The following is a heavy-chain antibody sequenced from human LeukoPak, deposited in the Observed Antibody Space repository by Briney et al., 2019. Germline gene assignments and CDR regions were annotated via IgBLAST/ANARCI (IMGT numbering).Heavy chain of an antibody. D-gene: IGHD5-18*01. CDR3: ARIGYSYDPLLDY. CDR1: GYGFTSYW. CDR2: IYPGDSDT. J-gene: IGHJ4*02. Sequence: GASLKISCKGSGYGFTSYWIGWVRQMRGKGLEWMGIIYPGDSDTRYSPSFQGQVTISADKSISTAYLQWSSLKASDTAMYYCARIGYSYDPLLDYWGQGTLVTVSS. V-gene: IGHV5-51*01.